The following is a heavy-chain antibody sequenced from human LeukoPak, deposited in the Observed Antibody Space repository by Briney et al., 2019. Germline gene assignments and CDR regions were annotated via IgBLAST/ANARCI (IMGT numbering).Heavy chain of an antibody. J-gene: IGHJ4*02. Sequence: GGSLRLSCAASGFTFGSYAMHWVRQAPGKGLEWVAVISYDGSNKYYADSVKGRFTISRDNSKNTLYLQMNSLRAEDTAVYYCASQYSGYGGEFDYWGQGTLVTVSS. CDR1: GFTFGSYA. V-gene: IGHV3-30*04. CDR3: ASQYSGYGGEFDY. D-gene: IGHD5-12*01. CDR2: ISYDGSNK.